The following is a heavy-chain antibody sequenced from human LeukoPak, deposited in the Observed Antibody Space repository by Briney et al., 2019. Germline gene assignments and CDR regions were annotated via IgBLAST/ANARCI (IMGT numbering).Heavy chain of an antibody. J-gene: IGHJ4*02. CDR3: ARQYSSGWYGGGLHFDY. CDR1: GGSISSSSYY. CDR2: IYYSGST. Sequence: SETLSLTCTVSGGSISSSSYYWGWIRQPPGKGLEWIGYIYYSGSTYYNPSLKSRVTISVDTSKNQFSLKLSSVTAADTAVYYCARQYSSGWYGGGLHFDYWGQGTLVTVSS. D-gene: IGHD6-19*01. V-gene: IGHV4-30-4*08.